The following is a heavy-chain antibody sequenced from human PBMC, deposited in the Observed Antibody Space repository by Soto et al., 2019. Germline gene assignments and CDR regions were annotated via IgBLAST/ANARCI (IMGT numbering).Heavy chain of an antibody. CDR3: ARANYYDSSGYFPRGYYFDY. J-gene: IGHJ4*02. CDR2: IYYSGST. Sequence: LSLTCTVSGGSISSGGYYWSWIRQHPGKGLEWIGYIYYSGSTYYNPSLKSRVTISVDTSKNQFSLKLSSVTAADTAVYYCARANYYDSSGYFPRGYYFDYWGQGTRVTVSS. V-gene: IGHV4-31*03. CDR1: GGSISSGGYY. D-gene: IGHD3-22*01.